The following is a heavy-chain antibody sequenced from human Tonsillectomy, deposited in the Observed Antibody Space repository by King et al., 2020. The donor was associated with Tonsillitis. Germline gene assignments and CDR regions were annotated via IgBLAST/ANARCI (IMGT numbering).Heavy chain of an antibody. CDR3: ARGLGNGYYGHEAFDI. CDR1: GFTVTRNY. Sequence: VQLVESGGGLVQPGGSLRLSCAASGFTVTRNYMTWVRQAPGKGLEWVSIIYSGGSAYYADSVKGRFTISRHNSKNTLYLQMNSLRSEDTAVYYCARGLGNGYYGHEAFDIWGQGTMVTVSS. V-gene: IGHV3-53*04. D-gene: IGHD3-22*01. J-gene: IGHJ3*02. CDR2: IYSGGSA.